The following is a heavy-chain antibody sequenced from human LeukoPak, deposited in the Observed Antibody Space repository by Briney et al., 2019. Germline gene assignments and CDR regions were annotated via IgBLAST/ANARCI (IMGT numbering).Heavy chain of an antibody. Sequence: ESLKISCQGSGYSFTSYWIGWVRQMPGKGLEWMGIIYPGDSDTRYSPSFQGQVTISADKSISTAYLQWSSLKASDTAMYYCASGSYYDSSGYSTRGYYFDYWGQGTLVTVSS. CDR3: ASGSYYDSSGYSTRGYYFDY. J-gene: IGHJ4*02. D-gene: IGHD3-22*01. CDR2: IYPGDSDT. V-gene: IGHV5-51*01. CDR1: GYSFTSYW.